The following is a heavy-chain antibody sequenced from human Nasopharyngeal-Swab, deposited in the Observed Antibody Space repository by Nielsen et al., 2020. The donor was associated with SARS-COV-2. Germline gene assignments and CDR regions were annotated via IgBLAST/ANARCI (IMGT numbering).Heavy chain of an antibody. J-gene: IGHJ6*02. CDR3: ARVGDYGDYYYYGMDA. Sequence: GESLKISCAASGFTFSSYSMNWVRQAPGKGLEWVSSISSSSSYIYYADSVKGRFTISRDNAKNSLYLQMNSLRAEDTAVYYCARVGDYGDYYYYGMDAWGQGTTVTVSS. V-gene: IGHV3-21*01. CDR2: ISSSSSYI. CDR1: GFTFSSYS. D-gene: IGHD4-17*01.